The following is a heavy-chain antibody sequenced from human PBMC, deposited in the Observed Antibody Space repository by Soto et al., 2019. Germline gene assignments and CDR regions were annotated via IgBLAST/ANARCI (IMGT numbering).Heavy chain of an antibody. CDR1: GGSISTDHYH. Sequence: PSETLSLTCTVSGGSISTDHYHWTWIRQAPGKGLEWIGYIHYSGSIQFNPSLQSRVSMSVDTSKNLFSPRLSSVTAADTAVYFCAREDDGGDRDYYGLDVWGQGTTVTVSS. CDR3: AREDDGGDRDYYGLDV. J-gene: IGHJ6*02. D-gene: IGHD2-21*02. V-gene: IGHV4-30-4*01. CDR2: IHYSGSI.